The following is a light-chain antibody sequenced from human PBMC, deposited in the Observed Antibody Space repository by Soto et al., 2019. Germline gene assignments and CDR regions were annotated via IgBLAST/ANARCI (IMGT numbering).Light chain of an antibody. V-gene: IGLV3-1*01. Sequence: SYELTQPHSLSVSPGQTAHITCSADKLGDKFAFWYQQKPGQSPVLVIYQDTKRPSGIPERFSGSNSGNTATLTISGTQALDEAEYYCQAWDSNTAIFGGGTKVTVL. CDR1: KLGDKF. CDR2: QDT. CDR3: QAWDSNTAI. J-gene: IGLJ2*01.